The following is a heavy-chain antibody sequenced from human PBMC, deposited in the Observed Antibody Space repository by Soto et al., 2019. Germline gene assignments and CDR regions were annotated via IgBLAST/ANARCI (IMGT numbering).Heavy chain of an antibody. D-gene: IGHD2-2*01. CDR3: AKDPTHYRTVQLLFIGVDY. CDR2: ISYDGSNK. Sequence: QVQLVESGGGVVQPGRSLRLSCAASGFTFSSYGMHWVRQAPGKGLEWVAVISYDGSNKYYADSVKGRFTISRDNSKNTLYLQMNSLRAEDTAVYYCAKDPTHYRTVQLLFIGVDYWGHGTLVTVSS. J-gene: IGHJ4*01. CDR1: GFTFSSYG. V-gene: IGHV3-30*18.